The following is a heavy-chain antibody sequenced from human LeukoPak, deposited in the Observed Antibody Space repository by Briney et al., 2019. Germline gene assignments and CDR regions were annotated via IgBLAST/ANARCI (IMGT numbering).Heavy chain of an antibody. J-gene: IGHJ4*02. CDR2: IYYSGST. Sequence: SETLSLTFTVSGGSMSSYYWSWIRQPPGKGLEWIGYIYYSGSTNYNPSLKSRVTISVDTSRNQFSLRLSSVTAADTAVYYCASGADYSNYYFNYWGQGTLVTVSS. D-gene: IGHD4-11*01. CDR1: GGSMSSYY. V-gene: IGHV4-59*01. CDR3: ASGADYSNYYFNY.